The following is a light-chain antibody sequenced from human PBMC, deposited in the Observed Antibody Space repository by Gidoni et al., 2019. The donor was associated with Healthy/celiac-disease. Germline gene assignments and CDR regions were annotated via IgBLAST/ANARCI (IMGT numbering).Light chain of an antibody. CDR1: QSVSSSY. CDR2: GAS. V-gene: IGKV3-20*01. CDR3: QQYGSSPFT. Sequence: EIVLTQSPGTLSLSPGERATLSCRASQSVSSSYLAWYQQKPGQAPRLLIYGASSRATGIPDRFSGSGFGTDFTLTISRLEPEDFAVYYCQQYGSSPFTFGPXTKVDIK. J-gene: IGKJ3*01.